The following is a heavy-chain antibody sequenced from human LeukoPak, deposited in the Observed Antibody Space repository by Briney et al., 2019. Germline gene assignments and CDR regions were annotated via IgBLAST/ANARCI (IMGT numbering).Heavy chain of an antibody. D-gene: IGHD6-13*01. CDR1: GFTFSSYG. CDR2: ISYDGSGT. Sequence: PGGSLPLSCVASGFTFSSYGMHWVRQAPGKGLEWVAVISYDGSGTNYADSVKGRFSISRDNSKNTLYLQLNSLRAEDTAVYYCAKEWGMTAAGRGYFQHWGQGTMV. V-gene: IGHV3-30*18. J-gene: IGHJ1*01. CDR3: AKEWGMTAAGRGYFQH.